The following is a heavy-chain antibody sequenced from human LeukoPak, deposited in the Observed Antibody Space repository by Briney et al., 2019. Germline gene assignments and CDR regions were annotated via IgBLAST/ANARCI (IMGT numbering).Heavy chain of an antibody. CDR2: IWYDGSNK. CDR1: GFTFSSYG. Sequence: GGSLRLSCAASGFTFSSYGMHWVRQAPGKGLEWVAVIWYDGSNKHYADSVKGRFTISRDNSKNTLYLQMNSLRAEDTAVYYFARDPRIEWELYFDYWGQGTLVTVSS. D-gene: IGHD1-26*01. J-gene: IGHJ4*02. CDR3: ARDPRIEWELYFDY. V-gene: IGHV3-33*01.